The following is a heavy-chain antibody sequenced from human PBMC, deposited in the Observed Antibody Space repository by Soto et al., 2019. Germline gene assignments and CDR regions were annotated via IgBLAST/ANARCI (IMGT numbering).Heavy chain of an antibody. CDR3: TRSITMIVVAGDYGMDV. J-gene: IGHJ6*02. CDR1: GFTFGDYA. V-gene: IGHV3-49*03. Sequence: GGSLRLSCTASGFTFGDYAMSWFRQAPGKGLEWVGFIRSKAYGGTTEYAASVKGRFTISRDDSKSIAYLQMNSLKTEGTAVYYCTRSITMIVVAGDYGMDVWGQGTTVTVSS. D-gene: IGHD3-22*01. CDR2: IRSKAYGGTT.